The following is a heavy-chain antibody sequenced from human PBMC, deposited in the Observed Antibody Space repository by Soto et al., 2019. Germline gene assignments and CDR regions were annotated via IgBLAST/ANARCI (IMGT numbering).Heavy chain of an antibody. D-gene: IGHD4-17*01. J-gene: IGHJ6*02. CDR1: GGSISSSSYY. CDR2: IYYSGST. CDR3: ARSQGSTVTISHYYGMDV. V-gene: IGHV4-39*01. Sequence: SETLSLTCTVSGGSISSSSYYWGWIRQPPGKGLEWIGSIYYSGSTYYNPSLKSRVTISVDTSKNQFSLKLSSVTAADTAVYYCARSQGSTVTISHYYGMDVWGQGTTVTVSS.